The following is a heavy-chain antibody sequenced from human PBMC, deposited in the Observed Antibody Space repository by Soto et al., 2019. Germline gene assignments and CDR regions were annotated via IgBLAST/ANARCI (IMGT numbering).Heavy chain of an antibody. J-gene: IGHJ6*02. CDR1: GDSISSTGFY. CDR3: ARDHRSLGDYYGIDV. CDR2: IHYTGST. D-gene: IGHD3-10*01. Sequence: SETLSLTCSVSGDSISSTGFYWSWIRQHPGKALEWIGYIHYTGSTSYNPSLKSRLAISLDASKNQFSLSLSSVTSADTAVYYCARDHRSLGDYYGIDVWGQGTTVTVSS. V-gene: IGHV4-31*03.